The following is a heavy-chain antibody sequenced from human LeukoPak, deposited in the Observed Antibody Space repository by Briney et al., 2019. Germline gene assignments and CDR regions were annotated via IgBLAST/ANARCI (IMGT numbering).Heavy chain of an antibody. CDR3: AKGPQLYSGYHPDY. V-gene: IGHV3-23*01. J-gene: IGHJ4*02. Sequence: QPGGSLRLSCAASGFTCSSAAMTWVRQAPGKGLEWVSTITGSDDATYYADSVKGRFTISRDFSRNTVGLQMNSLRTEDTAIYYCAKGPQLYSGYHPDYWGQGTLVTVSS. D-gene: IGHD5-12*01. CDR1: GFTCSSAA. CDR2: ITGSDDAT.